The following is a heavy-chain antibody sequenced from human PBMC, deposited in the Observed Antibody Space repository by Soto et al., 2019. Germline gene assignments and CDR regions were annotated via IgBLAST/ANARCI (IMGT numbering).Heavy chain of an antibody. Sequence: SETLSLTCTVSGGSISSYYWSWIRQPPGKGLEWIGYIYYSGSTNYSPSLKSRVTISVDTSKNQFSLKLSSVTAADTAVYYCARGGGYNWNNWFDPWGQGTLVTVSS. V-gene: IGHV4-59*01. CDR1: GGSISSYY. D-gene: IGHD1-1*01. CDR2: IYYSGST. J-gene: IGHJ5*02. CDR3: ARGGGYNWNNWFDP.